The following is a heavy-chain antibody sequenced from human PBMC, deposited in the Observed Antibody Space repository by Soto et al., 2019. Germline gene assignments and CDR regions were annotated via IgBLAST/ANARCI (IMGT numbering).Heavy chain of an antibody. D-gene: IGHD3-16*01. CDR3: ARGGALRPNGHVPLDF. J-gene: IGHJ4*02. CDR2: IHVTGYT. CDR1: GDSITSGMYS. V-gene: IGHV4-30-2*01. Sequence: QLMLQESGSGLVRPSQTLSLTCTVSGDSITSGMYSWSWIRQAPGKGLEWIGNIHVTGYTAFSPSFRRRVTTSVATSRNQFSLNLNSVTAADTAVYFCARGGALRPNGHVPLDFWGQGTLVTVSS.